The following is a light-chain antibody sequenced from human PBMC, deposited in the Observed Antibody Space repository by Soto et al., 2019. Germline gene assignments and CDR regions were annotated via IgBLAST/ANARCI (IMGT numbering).Light chain of an antibody. J-gene: IGKJ1*01. CDR1: QSISSW. CDR3: KQYNSYSRLWT. V-gene: IGKV1-5*01. CDR2: DAS. Sequence: DIPMTQSPSTLSASVGDRVTITCRASQSISSWLAWYQQKPGKAPKLLIYDASSLESGVASRFSGSGSGTEFTLTISSLQPDDFATYYCKQYNSYSRLWTFGQGTKVEIK.